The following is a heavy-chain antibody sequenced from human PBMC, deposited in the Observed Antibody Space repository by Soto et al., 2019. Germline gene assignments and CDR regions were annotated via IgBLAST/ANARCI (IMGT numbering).Heavy chain of an antibody. D-gene: IGHD3-16*02. V-gene: IGHV3-30*15. CDR1: GFTFTSYA. CDR2: ISYDGINE. Sequence: QVQLVESGESVVQPGRSLRLSCEASGFTFTSYAIHWVRQAPGRGLEWVAVISYDGINEYYADSVKGRFTISRDNSKNTLFLQMSSLRVEDTAVYYCARDRLRLGELSLIGYFDYWGQGTLVTVSS. J-gene: IGHJ4*02. CDR3: ARDRLRLGELSLIGYFDY.